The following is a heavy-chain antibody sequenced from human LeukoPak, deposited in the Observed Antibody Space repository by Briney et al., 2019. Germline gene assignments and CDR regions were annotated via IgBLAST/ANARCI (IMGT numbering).Heavy chain of an antibody. CDR2: INWNGRST. CDR1: GFTFDDYG. D-gene: IGHD2-21*02. Sequence: GGSLRLSCAASGFTFDDYGMSWVRQAPGKGLEWVSGINWNGRSTGYADSVKGRLTISRDNAKNSLYLQMNSLRAEDTAVYYCARDSAYCGGDCYSILDYWGQGTLVTVSS. J-gene: IGHJ4*02. V-gene: IGHV3-20*04. CDR3: ARDSAYCGGDCYSILDY.